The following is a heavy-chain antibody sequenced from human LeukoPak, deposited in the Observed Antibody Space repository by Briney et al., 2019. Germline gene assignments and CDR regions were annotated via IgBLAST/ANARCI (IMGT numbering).Heavy chain of an antibody. CDR3: ANYDSSGYYTFAF. CDR2: INHSGST. J-gene: IGHJ4*02. D-gene: IGHD3-22*01. Sequence: PSETLSLTCAVYGGSFSGYHWSWIRQPPGKGLEWIGEINHSGSTNYNPSLKSRVTISVDTSKNQFSLKLSSVTAADTAVYYCANYDSSGYYTFAFWGQGTLVTVSS. V-gene: IGHV4-34*01. CDR1: GGSFSGYH.